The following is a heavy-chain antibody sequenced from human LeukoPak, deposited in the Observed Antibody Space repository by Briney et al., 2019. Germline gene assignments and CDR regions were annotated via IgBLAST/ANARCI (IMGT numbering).Heavy chain of an antibody. CDR3: ARRHSSGWDYDY. CDR1: GGSISSYY. D-gene: IGHD6-19*01. CDR2: IYYSGST. Sequence: PSGTLSLTCTVSGGSISSYYWSWIRQPPGKGLEWIGYIYYSGSTNYNPSLKSRVTISVDTSKNQFSLKLSSVTAADTAVYYCARRHSSGWDYDYWGQGTLVTVSS. V-gene: IGHV4-59*08. J-gene: IGHJ4*02.